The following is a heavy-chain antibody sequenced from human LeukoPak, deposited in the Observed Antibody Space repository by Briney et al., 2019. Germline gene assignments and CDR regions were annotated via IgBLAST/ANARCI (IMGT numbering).Heavy chain of an antibody. CDR2: ISGGGRST. CDR3: ARERYFDY. V-gene: IGHV3-23*01. Sequence: GGSLRLSCAASGFTFSSYAMSWVRQAPGKGLEWVSTISGGGRSTDYADSVKGQFTISRDNSKNTLYLQMDSLRAEDTAVYYCARERYFDYWGQGTLVTVSS. CDR1: GFTFSSYA. J-gene: IGHJ4*02.